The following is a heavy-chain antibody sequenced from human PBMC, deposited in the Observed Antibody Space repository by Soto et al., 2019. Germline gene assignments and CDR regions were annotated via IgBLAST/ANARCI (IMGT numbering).Heavy chain of an antibody. D-gene: IGHD2-21*02. CDR3: ARGGHIAVVTASFDY. CDR2: INPDNGDT. CDR1: GYTFTMYG. Sequence: ASVKVSCKASGYTFTMYGFSWVRQAPGQGLEWMGWINPDNGDTNYAQKFQGRVAMITDTSTSTAYMELSSLRSDDTAVYYCARGGHIAVVTASFDYWGQGTLVTVSS. J-gene: IGHJ4*02. V-gene: IGHV1-18*01.